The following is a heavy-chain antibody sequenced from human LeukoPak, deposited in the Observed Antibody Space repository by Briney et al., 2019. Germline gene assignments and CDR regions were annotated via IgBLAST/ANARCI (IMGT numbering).Heavy chain of an antibody. D-gene: IGHD3-3*01. V-gene: IGHV3-30-3*01. CDR1: GFTFSSYA. J-gene: IGHJ4*02. Sequence: GGSLRLSCAASGFTFSSYAMHWVRQAPGKGLEWVAVISYDGSNKYYADSVKGRFTISRDNSKNTLYLQMNSLRAEDTAVYYCARVPDFWSGYDYWGQGTLVTVSS. CDR2: ISYDGSNK. CDR3: ARVPDFWSGYDY.